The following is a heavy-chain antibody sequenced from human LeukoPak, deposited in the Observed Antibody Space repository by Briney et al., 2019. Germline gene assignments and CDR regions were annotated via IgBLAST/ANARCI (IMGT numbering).Heavy chain of an antibody. CDR2: INTNTGNP. CDR3: ARVDVYCSGGSCYKGYYYYYGMDA. V-gene: IGHV7-4-1*02. D-gene: IGHD2-15*01. Sequence: GASVKVSCKASRYTFTSYAMNWVRQAPGQGLEWMGWINTNTGNPTYAQGFTGRFVFSLDTSVSTAYLQISSLKAEDTAVYYCARVDVYCSGGSCYKGYYYYYGMDAWGQGTTVTVSS. CDR1: RYTFTSYA. J-gene: IGHJ6*02.